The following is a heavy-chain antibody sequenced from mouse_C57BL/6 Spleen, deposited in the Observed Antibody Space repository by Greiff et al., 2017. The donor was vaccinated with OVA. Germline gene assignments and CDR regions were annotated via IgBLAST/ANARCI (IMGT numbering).Heavy chain of an antibody. CDR1: GYTFTSYW. V-gene: IGHV1-53*01. CDR2: INPSNGGT. D-gene: IGHD1-1*01. CDR3: ARSGFITTVVAEY. J-gene: IGHJ2*01. Sequence: VQLQESGTELVKPGASVKLSCKASGYTFTSYWMHWVKQRPGQGLEWIGNINPSNGGTNYNEKFKSKATLTVDKSSSTAYMQLSSLTSEDSAVYYCARSGFITTVVAEYWGQGTTLTVSS.